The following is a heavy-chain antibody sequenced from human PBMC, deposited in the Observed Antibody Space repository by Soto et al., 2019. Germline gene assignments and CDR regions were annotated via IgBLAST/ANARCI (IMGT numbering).Heavy chain of an antibody. J-gene: IGHJ4*02. CDR3: ARGEQQLVPYFDY. CDR1: GGTFSSYA. CDR2: IIPIFGTA. V-gene: IGHV1-69*13. Sequence: SVKVSCKASGGTFSSYAISWVRQAPGQGLEWMGGIIPIFGTANYAQKFQGRVTITADESTSTAYMGLSSLRSEDTAVYYCARGEQQLVPYFDYWGQGTLVTVSS. D-gene: IGHD6-13*01.